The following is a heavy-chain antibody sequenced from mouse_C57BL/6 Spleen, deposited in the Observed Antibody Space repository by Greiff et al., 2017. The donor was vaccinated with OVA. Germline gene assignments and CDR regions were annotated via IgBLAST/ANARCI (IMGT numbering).Heavy chain of an antibody. CDR1: GFNIKDDY. CDR2: IDPENGDT. Sequence: EVQLQQSGAELVRPGASVKLSCTASGFNIKDDYMHWVKQRPEQGLEWIGWIDPENGDTEYASKFQGKATITADTSSNTAYLQLSSLTSEDTAVYYCTTGYGSSYIYAMDYWGQGTSVTVSS. CDR3: TTGYGSSYIYAMDY. V-gene: IGHV14-4*01. D-gene: IGHD1-1*01. J-gene: IGHJ4*01.